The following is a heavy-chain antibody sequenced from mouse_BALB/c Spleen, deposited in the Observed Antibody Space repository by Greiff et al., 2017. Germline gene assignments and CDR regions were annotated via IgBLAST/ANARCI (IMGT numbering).Heavy chain of an antibody. V-gene: IGHV5-6-5*01. CDR3: ARGQAMDY. CDR1: GFTFSSYA. J-gene: IGHJ4*01. CDR2: ISSGGST. Sequence: EVKLVESGGGLVKPGWSLKLSCAASGFTFSSYAMSWVRQTPEKRLEWVASISSGGSTYYPDSVKGRFTISRDNARNILYLQMSSLRSEDTAMYYCARGQAMDYWGQGTSVTVSS.